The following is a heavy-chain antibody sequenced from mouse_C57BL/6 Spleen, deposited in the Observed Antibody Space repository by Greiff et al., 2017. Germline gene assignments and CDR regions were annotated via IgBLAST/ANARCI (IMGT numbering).Heavy chain of an antibody. Sequence: QVQLQQPGAELVKPGASVKMSCKASGYTFTSYWITWVKQRPGQGLEWIGDIYPGSGSTNYNEKFKSKATLTVDKSSSTAYMQLSSLTSEDSAVYYCARGDSNYVDAMDYWGQGTSVTVSS. CDR1: GYTFTSYW. D-gene: IGHD2-5*01. CDR2: IYPGSGST. J-gene: IGHJ4*01. V-gene: IGHV1-55*01. CDR3: ARGDSNYVDAMDY.